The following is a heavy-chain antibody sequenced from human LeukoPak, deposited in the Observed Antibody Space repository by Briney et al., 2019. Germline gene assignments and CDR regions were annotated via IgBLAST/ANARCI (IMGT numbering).Heavy chain of an antibody. CDR1: GYTFIRYD. V-gene: IGHV1-8*01. J-gene: IGHJ3*02. CDR3: ARARTDLESGDLSYAFEI. Sequence: ASVKVSCKASGYTFIRYDINWVRQAAGQGLEWMGWMNPNSANTGYAEKFQCRVSMTRDNPMSTAYMELSGLRPDDTAVYYCARARTDLESGDLSYAFEIWGQGTMITVSS. CDR2: MNPNSANT. D-gene: IGHD1-1*01.